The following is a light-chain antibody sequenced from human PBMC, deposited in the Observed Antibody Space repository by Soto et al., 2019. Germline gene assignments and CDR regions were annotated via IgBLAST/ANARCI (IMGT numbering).Light chain of an antibody. J-gene: IGKJ1*01. CDR1: QSVSSSY. CDR3: HQYGSSPQT. Sequence: DIVLTQSPGTLSLSPGERATLSCRASQSVSSSYLAWYQQKPGQAPRLLIYGASSRATGIPDRFTGSGSGTDFTLTISRLEPEDFAVFYCHQYGSSPQTFGQRTKVEIK. V-gene: IGKV3-20*01. CDR2: GAS.